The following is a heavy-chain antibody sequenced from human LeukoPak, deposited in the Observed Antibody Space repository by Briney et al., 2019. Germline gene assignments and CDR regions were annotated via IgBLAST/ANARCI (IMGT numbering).Heavy chain of an antibody. V-gene: IGHV4-38-2*02. D-gene: IGHD6-13*01. CDR1: GGSISGYH. J-gene: IGHJ4*02. CDR3: ARQGAAAGTGSDY. CDR2: IYHSGST. Sequence: SETLSLTCNVSGGSISGYHWGWIRQPPGKGLEWIGSIYHSGSTYYNPSLKSRVTISVDTSKNQFSLKLSSVTAADTAVYYCARQGAAAGTGSDYWGQGTLVTVSS.